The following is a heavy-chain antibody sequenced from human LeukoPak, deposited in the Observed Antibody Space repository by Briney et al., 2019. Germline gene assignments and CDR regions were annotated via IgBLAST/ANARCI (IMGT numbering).Heavy chain of an antibody. CDR2: INHSGST. Sequence: SETLSLTCAVYGGSFSGYYWSWIRQPPGKGLEWSEEINHSGSTNYNPSLKSRVTISVDTSKNQFSLKLSSVTAADTAVYYCARGPRYYYDSSGYQSYYYYYMDVWGKGTTVTVSS. J-gene: IGHJ6*03. CDR1: GGSFSGYY. V-gene: IGHV4-34*01. CDR3: ARGPRYYYDSSGYQSYYYYYMDV. D-gene: IGHD3-22*01.